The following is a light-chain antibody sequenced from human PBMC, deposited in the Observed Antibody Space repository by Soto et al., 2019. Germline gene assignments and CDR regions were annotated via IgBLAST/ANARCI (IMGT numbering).Light chain of an antibody. CDR2: GAS. CDR1: QTVSSSY. Sequence: EIVLTQSPGTLSLSPGERATLSCRASQTVSSSYLAWYQQKPGQAPSLLMYGASSRATGIPERFSGSGSGTDFTLTISRLEPEDFAVYYCHQYGSSPYTFGQGTKLEIK. J-gene: IGKJ2*01. CDR3: HQYGSSPYT. V-gene: IGKV3-20*01.